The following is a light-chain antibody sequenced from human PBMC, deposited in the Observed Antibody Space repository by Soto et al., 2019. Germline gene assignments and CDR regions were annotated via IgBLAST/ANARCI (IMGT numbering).Light chain of an antibody. CDR3: GSYTTSSNYV. V-gene: IGLV2-14*03. J-gene: IGLJ1*01. Sequence: QSVLTQPASVSRSPGQSITISRTGTISDVGSYNYVSWYQQYPGKAPKLMIYDVSTRPSGVSDRFSGSKSGNTASLTISGLRAEDEADYYCGSYTTSSNYVFGTGTKVTVL. CDR1: ISDVGSYNY. CDR2: DVS.